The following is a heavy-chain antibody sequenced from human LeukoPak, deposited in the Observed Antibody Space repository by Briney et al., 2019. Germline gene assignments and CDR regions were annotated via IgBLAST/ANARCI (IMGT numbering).Heavy chain of an antibody. V-gene: IGHV4-59*01. Sequence: PSETLSLTCTVSGGSISSYYWSWIRQPPGKGLEWIGYIYYSGSTKYNPSLKSRVTISVDTSKNQFSLRLSSVTAADTAVYYCARDWGVSARPGYMGVWGKGTTVTVSS. CDR3: ARDWGVSARPGYMGV. CDR2: IYYSGST. D-gene: IGHD6-6*01. CDR1: GGSISSYY. J-gene: IGHJ6*03.